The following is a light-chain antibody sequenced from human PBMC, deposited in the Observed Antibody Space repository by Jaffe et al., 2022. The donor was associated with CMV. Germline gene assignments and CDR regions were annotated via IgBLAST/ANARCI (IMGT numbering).Light chain of an antibody. CDR3: QQYNKWPPIT. Sequence: EIVMTQSPATLSVSPGERATLFCRASQSVSSSLAWYQQKPGQAPRLLIYGSSTRATGIPARFSGSGSGTEFTLTISSLQSEDFAIYYCQQYNKWPPITFGQGTRLEIK. V-gene: IGKV3D-15*01. CDR2: GSS. J-gene: IGKJ5*01. CDR1: QSVSSS.